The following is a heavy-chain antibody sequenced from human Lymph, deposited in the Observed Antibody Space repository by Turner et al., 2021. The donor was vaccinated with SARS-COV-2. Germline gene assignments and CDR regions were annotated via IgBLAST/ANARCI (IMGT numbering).Heavy chain of an antibody. V-gene: IGHV1-8*02. D-gene: IGHD1-26*01. CDR1: GYTFTSYD. Sequence: QVQLWQAGAEVKKPGASVSVSCKAPGYTFTSYDINWEGQANGQGLEWMGWMNPNSGNKGYAQKFRGRVTMTRNTSISTAYMELSSLGSEDTDVYYCARGRYSGGGMDVWGQGTTVTVSS. CDR3: ARGRYSGGGMDV. J-gene: IGHJ6*02. CDR2: MNPNSGNK.